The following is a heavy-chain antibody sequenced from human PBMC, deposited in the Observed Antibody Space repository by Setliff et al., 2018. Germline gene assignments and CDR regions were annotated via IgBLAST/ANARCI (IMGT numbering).Heavy chain of an antibody. CDR2: IYHSGST. D-gene: IGHD3-22*01. CDR3: ARQPEGGYYDSSGYYGMAPYYFDY. CDR1: GYSISSGYY. J-gene: IGHJ4*02. V-gene: IGHV4-38-2*01. Sequence: PSETLSLTCAVSGYSISSGYYWGWIRQPPGKGLEWIGSIYHSGSTYYNPSPKSRVTISVDTSKNQFSLKLSSVTAADTAVYYCARQPEGGYYDSSGYYGMAPYYFDYWGQGTLVTVSS.